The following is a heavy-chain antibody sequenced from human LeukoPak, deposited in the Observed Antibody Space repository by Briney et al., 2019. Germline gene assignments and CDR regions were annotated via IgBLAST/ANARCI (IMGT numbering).Heavy chain of an antibody. J-gene: IGHJ5*02. V-gene: IGHV3-9*01. CDR3: AKDTEQQLSQSFDP. D-gene: IGHD6-13*01. CDR1: GFTFDDYA. Sequence: PGRSLRLSCAASGFTFDDYAMHWVRQAPGKGLEWVSGISWNSGSIGYADSVKGRFTISRDNAKNSLYLQMNSLRAEDTALYYCAKDTEQQLSQSFDPWGQGTLVTVSS. CDR2: ISWNSGSI.